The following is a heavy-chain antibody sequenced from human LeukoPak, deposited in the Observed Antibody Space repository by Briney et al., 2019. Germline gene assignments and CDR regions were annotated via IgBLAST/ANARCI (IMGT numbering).Heavy chain of an antibody. V-gene: IGHV1-18*03. J-gene: IGHJ4*02. CDR3: TLYNY. Sequence: GASVKVSCKASGYTFTNYDVNWVRQAPGQGLEWMGWISAYNGNTKYAQKFQGRLTMTTDTSTSTAYMELRSLRSDDMAVYYCTLYNYWGQGTLVTVSS. D-gene: IGHD2-2*02. CDR1: GYTFTNYD. CDR2: ISAYNGNT.